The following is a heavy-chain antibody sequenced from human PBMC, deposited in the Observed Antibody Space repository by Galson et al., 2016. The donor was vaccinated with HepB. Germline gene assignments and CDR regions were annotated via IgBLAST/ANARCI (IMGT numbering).Heavy chain of an antibody. CDR1: GGSISSGSYY. V-gene: IGHV4-61*09. J-gene: IGHJ4*02. CDR2: IYTSGST. Sequence: TLSLTCPVSGGSISSGSYYWSWIRQPAGKGLEWIGHIYTSGSTNYNPSLKTRVTISVDTSKNQFSLKLSSVTATDTAIYYCARGLTLDYWGQGTLVTVSS. CDR3: ARGLTLDY.